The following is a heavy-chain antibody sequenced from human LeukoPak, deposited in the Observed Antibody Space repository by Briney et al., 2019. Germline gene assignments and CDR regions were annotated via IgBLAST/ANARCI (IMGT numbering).Heavy chain of an antibody. J-gene: IGHJ3*02. CDR3: ARILYDILTGYSPDAFDI. V-gene: IGHV4-39*06. Sequence: PSETLSLTCTVSGGSISNYYWGWIRQPPGEGLEWIGSIYYSGSTYYNSSLQSRVTISVHMSNNQFALKLSSVTAADTAVYYCARILYDILTGYSPDAFDIWGQGTIVTVSS. CDR1: GGSISNYY. CDR2: IYYSGST. D-gene: IGHD3-9*01.